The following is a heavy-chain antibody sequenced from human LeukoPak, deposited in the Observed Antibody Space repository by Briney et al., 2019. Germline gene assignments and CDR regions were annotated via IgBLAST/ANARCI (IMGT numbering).Heavy chain of an antibody. D-gene: IGHD1-14*01. CDR1: VFPFSIHW. J-gene: IGHJ3*01. CDR2: INPSGSDT. Sequence: PGGSLTLSCAPSVFPFSIHWMHWVRHPRGKGLVWVSRINPSGSDTLHAPFVKRRFNIPRQNHKHPLYPQMHRLRGKDTAVYYCARDRTDKPPFNYHPMFDLWGQGTMVTVSS. V-gene: IGHV3-74*01. CDR3: ARDRTDKPPFNYHPMFDL.